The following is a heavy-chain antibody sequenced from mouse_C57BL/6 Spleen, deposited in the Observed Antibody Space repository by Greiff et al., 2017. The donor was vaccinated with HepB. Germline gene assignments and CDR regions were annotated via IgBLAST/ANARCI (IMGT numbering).Heavy chain of an antibody. CDR1: GYAFSSYW. V-gene: IGHV1-80*01. CDR3: ANGAGLWYFDV. D-gene: IGHD6-1*01. J-gene: IGHJ1*03. Sequence: VQLQQSGAELVKPGASVKISCKASGYAFSSYWMNWVKQRPGKGLEWIGQIYPGDGDTNYHGKFKGKATLTADKSSSTAYMQLSSLTSENSAVYFCANGAGLWYFDVWGTGTTVTVSS. CDR2: IYPGDGDT.